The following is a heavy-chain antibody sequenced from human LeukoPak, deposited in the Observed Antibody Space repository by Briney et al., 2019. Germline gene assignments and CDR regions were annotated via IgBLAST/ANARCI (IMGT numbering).Heavy chain of an antibody. V-gene: IGHV3-21*01. CDR2: ISSSSSYI. Sequence: GGSLRLSCAASGFTLRSYTMDWVRQAPGKGLEWVSSISSSSSYIYHADSVKGRFTISRDNAKNTLYLQMNSLRAEDAAVYYCARGSYFENYHRAYYWGYFDNWGRGTLVTVSS. D-gene: IGHD3-10*01. J-gene: IGHJ4*02. CDR1: GFTLRSYT. CDR3: ARGSYFENYHRAYYWGYFDN.